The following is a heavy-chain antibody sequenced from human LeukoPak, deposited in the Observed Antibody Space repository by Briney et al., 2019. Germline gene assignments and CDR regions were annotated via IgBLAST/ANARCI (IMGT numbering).Heavy chain of an antibody. CDR1: GSTFDDYA. V-gene: IGHV3-9*01. Sequence: PGRSLRLSCAASGSTFDDYAMHWVRQAPGKGLDWVSGISWKSGTTVYADSVKGRFTISRDNAKNSLYLQMNSLRAEDTAVYYCATDFPCSSTSCYWGYWGQGTLVTVSS. CDR3: ATDFPCSSTSCYWGY. D-gene: IGHD2-2*01. J-gene: IGHJ4*02. CDR2: ISWKSGTT.